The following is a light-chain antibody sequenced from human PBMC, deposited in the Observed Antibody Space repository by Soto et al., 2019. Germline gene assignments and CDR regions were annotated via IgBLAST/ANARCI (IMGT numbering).Light chain of an antibody. CDR3: SSYAGSNNLGV. Sequence: QSALTQPPSASGSPGQSVTISCTGTSSDVGGYNYVSWYQQHPGKAPKLMTYEVSKRPSGVPDRFSGSKSGNTASLTVSGLQAEDEADYYGSSYAGSNNLGVFGTGTKLTVL. CDR2: EVS. CDR1: SSDVGGYNY. J-gene: IGLJ1*01. V-gene: IGLV2-8*01.